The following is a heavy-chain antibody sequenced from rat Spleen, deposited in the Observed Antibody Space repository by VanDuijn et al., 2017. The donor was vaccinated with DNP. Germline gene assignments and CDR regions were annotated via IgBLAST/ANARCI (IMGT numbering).Heavy chain of an antibody. J-gene: IGHJ3*01. CDR2: MSYDGGSN. D-gene: IGHD1-1*01. CDR3: TRPMDYFSGGFAY. CDR1: GFTLSDYY. Sequence: EVQLVESGGGLVQPGRSLKLSCAASGFTLSDYYMAWVRQAPTKGLEWVAYMSYDGGSNYHGDSVKGRFTISRDIVKNILYLQMNSLRSEDMATYYCTRPMDYFSGGFAYWGQGALVTVSS. V-gene: IGHV5-22*01.